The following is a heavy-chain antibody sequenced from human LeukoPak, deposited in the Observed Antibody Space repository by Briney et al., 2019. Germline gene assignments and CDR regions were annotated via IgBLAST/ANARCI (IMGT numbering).Heavy chain of an antibody. Sequence: GGSLRLSCAASGFTFSSYSMNWVRQAPGKGLEWVSSISSSSSYIYYADSVKGRFTISRDNAKNSLYLQMNSLRAEDTAVYYCAREMGYYDSSGYYYWGQGTLVTVSS. CDR1: GFTFSSYS. J-gene: IGHJ4*02. V-gene: IGHV3-21*01. CDR2: ISSSSSYI. D-gene: IGHD3-22*01. CDR3: AREMGYYDSSGYYY.